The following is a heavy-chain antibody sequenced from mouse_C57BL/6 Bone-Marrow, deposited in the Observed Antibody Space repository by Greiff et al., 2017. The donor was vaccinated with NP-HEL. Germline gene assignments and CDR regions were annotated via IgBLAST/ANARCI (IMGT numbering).Heavy chain of an antibody. Sequence: QVQLQQPGAELVKPGASVKLSCKASGYTFTSYWMQWVKQRPGQGLEWIGEIDPSDSYTNYNQKFKGKATLTVDTSSSTAYMQLSSLTSEDSAVYYCARESYYGSSPLFDYWGQGTTLTVSS. CDR3: ARESYYGSSPLFDY. CDR2: IDPSDSYT. D-gene: IGHD1-1*01. CDR1: GYTFTSYW. V-gene: IGHV1-50*01. J-gene: IGHJ2*01.